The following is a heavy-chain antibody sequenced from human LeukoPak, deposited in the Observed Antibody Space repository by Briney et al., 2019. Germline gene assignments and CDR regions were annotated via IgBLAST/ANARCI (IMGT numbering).Heavy chain of an antibody. J-gene: IGHJ5*02. CDR3: ARDDSWVSTSYCDSTGCYPNWFDP. CDR1: GYTFTNYG. CDR2: ISAYNGST. Sequence: ASVKVSCRASGYTFTNYGISWVRQAPGQGLEWMGWISAYNGSTNYAQKLQGRVTMTTDTSTNTACMDLRSLRSDDTAVYYCARDDSWVSTSYCDSTGCYPNWFDPWGQGTLVTVSS. D-gene: IGHD2-2*01. V-gene: IGHV1-18*01.